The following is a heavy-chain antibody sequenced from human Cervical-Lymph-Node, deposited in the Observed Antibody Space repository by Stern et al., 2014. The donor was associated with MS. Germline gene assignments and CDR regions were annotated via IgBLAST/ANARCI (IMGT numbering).Heavy chain of an antibody. J-gene: IGHJ4*02. D-gene: IGHD3-3*01. CDR3: ARGSGRDFFDY. V-gene: IGHV5-51*01. CDR1: GYSFTNYW. CDR2: IYPGASEA. Sequence: VQLVQSGAEVKKPGEFLKISCKGSGYSFTNYWIGWVRQLPWKGLEWMGIIYPGASEARYSPSFQGQVTISADNSISTAYLQWSSLKASDTAMYYCARGSGRDFFDYWGQGTLVTVSS.